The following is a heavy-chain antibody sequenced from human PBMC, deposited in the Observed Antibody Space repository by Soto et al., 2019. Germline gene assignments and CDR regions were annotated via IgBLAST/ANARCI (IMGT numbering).Heavy chain of an antibody. J-gene: IGHJ4*01. Sequence: SETLSLTCPVSGGSISSYYWRWIRQPAGKVLEWIGRIYTSGSTNYNPSLKSRVTMSVDTSKNQFSLKLSSVTAADTAVYYCARDGYYDSSGYYPVGYDYWGHGTLVTVSS. V-gene: IGHV4-4*07. D-gene: IGHD3-22*01. CDR3: ARDGYYDSSGYYPVGYDY. CDR2: IYTSGST. CDR1: GGSISSYY.